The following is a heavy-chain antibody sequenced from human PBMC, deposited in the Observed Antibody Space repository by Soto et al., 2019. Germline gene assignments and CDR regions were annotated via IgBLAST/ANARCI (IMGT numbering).Heavy chain of an antibody. J-gene: IGHJ6*02. CDR1: GASISSNY. Sequence: QVQLQESGPGLVKPSETLSFTCFVSGASISSNYWSWIRQPPGKGLEWIGYIYYSGNTNYNPSLKSRVIISIDTSKNHFFLKLSSVTAADTAVYYCARGPYYYYYGLDVWGQGTTVTVSS. V-gene: IGHV4-59*01. CDR3: ARGPYYYYYGLDV. CDR2: IYYSGNT.